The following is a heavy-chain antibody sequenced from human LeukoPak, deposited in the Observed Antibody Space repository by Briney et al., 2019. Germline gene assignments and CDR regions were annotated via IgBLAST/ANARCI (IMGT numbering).Heavy chain of an antibody. CDR1: GFTFSSYA. CDR3: AKDPSLRVGATTTWFDY. J-gene: IGHJ4*02. D-gene: IGHD1-26*01. CDR2: ITASGGTT. Sequence: GGSLRLSCAASGFTFSSYAMSWVRQAPGRGLEWVSAITASGGTTYYADSVKGRFTISRDNSKNTLYLQMNSLRAEDTAVYYCAKDPSLRVGATTTWFDYWGQGTLVTVSS. V-gene: IGHV3-23*01.